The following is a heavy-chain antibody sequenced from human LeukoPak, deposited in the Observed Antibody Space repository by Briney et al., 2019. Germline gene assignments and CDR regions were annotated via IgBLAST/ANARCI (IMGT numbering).Heavy chain of an antibody. V-gene: IGHV3-74*01. D-gene: IGHD5-24*01. CDR2: INSDGSSP. J-gene: IGHJ4*02. CDR3: ARDTNYGFGY. CDR1: GFTFSSYW. Sequence: GGSLRLSCAASGFTFSSYWMHWVRQAPGKGRVWVSHINSDGSSPSYADSVKGRFTISRDNAKNTLYLQMNSLRAEDTAVYYCARDTNYGFGYWGQGTLVTVSS.